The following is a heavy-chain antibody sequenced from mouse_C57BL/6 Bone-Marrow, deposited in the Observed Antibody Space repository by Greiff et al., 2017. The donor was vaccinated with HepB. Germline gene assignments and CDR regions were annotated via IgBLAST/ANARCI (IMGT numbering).Heavy chain of an antibody. J-gene: IGHJ4*01. D-gene: IGHD1-1*01. CDR3: ARYYGSSYHYYAMDY. Sequence: VQLQQSGAELVRPGASVKLSCKASGYTFTDYYINWVKQRPGQGLEWIARIYPGSGNTYYNEKFKGKATLTAEKSSSTAYMQLSSLTSEDSAVYFCARYYGSSYHYYAMDYWGQGTSVTVSS. CDR2: IYPGSGNT. CDR1: GYTFTDYY. V-gene: IGHV1-76*01.